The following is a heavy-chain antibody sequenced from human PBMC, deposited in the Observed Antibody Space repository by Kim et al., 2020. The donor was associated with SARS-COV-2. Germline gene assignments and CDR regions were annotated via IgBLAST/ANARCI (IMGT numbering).Heavy chain of an antibody. Sequence: SETLSLTCTVSGGSVSSGSYYWSWIRQPPGKGLEWIGYIYYSGSTNYNPSLKSRVTISVDTSKNQFSLKLSSVTAADTAVYYCARGYSSSSRPLGMDVWGQGTTVTVSS. CDR1: GGSVSSGSYY. V-gene: IGHV4-61*01. CDR2: IYYSGST. D-gene: IGHD6-13*01. J-gene: IGHJ6*02. CDR3: ARGYSSSSRPLGMDV.